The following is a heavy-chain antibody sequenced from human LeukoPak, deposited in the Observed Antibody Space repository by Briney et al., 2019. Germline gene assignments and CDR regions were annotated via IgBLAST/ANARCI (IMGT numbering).Heavy chain of an antibody. J-gene: IGHJ4*02. V-gene: IGHV3-33*06. CDR3: AKPYLAGGAAGTFDS. Sequence: GRSLRLSCAASGFTFSSYGMHWVRQAPGKGLEWVSVIYYDGSNKYYADSVKGRFTISRDNSKNMLYLQMGSLRAEDTAVYYCAKPYLAGGAAGTFDSWGQGTLVTVSS. CDR2: IYYDGSNK. D-gene: IGHD6-13*01. CDR1: GFTFSSYG.